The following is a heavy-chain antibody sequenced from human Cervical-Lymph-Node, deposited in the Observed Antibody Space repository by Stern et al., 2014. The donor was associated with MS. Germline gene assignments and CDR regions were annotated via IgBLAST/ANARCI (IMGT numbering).Heavy chain of an antibody. CDR2: ISIDGGIT. Sequence: EVQLVESGGGLVQPGGSLRLSCGASGFIFSNFAMHWIRQTPGKGLEFVSTISIDGGITYYADSLKGRFTISRDNSKNTLYLQMGSLRTEDTAVYFCAKEDGGFSQIDFWGQGTLVTVSS. CDR1: GFIFSNFA. V-gene: IGHV3-64*07. J-gene: IGHJ4*02. D-gene: IGHD2-15*01. CDR3: AKEDGGFSQIDF.